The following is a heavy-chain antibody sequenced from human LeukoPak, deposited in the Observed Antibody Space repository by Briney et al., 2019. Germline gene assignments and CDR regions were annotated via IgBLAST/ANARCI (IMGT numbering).Heavy chain of an antibody. V-gene: IGHV3-30*18. CDR3: AKDPSYTAAGIDY. Sequence: PGGSLRLSCAASGFTLSNAWMNWVRQAPGKGLEWVAAIIYDGGNKYYADSVKGRFTISRDNSKNTLDLQMSSLRAEDTAVYYCAKDPSYTAAGIDYWGQGTLVTVSS. CDR2: IIYDGGNK. J-gene: IGHJ4*02. D-gene: IGHD6-13*01. CDR1: GFTLSNAW.